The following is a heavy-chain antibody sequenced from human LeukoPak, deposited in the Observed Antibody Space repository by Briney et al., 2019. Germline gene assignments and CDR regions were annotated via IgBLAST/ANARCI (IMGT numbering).Heavy chain of an antibody. Sequence: ASVKVSCKASGYTFTGYYMHWVRQAPGQGLEWMGWINPNSGGTNYAQKFQGRVTMTRDTSISTAYMELSRLRSDDTAVYYCARDSFYCSGGSCYRWRTMIYGDWFDPWGQGTLVTVSS. CDR1: GYTFTGYY. V-gene: IGHV1-2*02. J-gene: IGHJ5*02. CDR2: INPNSGGT. CDR3: ARDSFYCSGGSCYRWRTMIYGDWFDP. D-gene: IGHD2-15*01.